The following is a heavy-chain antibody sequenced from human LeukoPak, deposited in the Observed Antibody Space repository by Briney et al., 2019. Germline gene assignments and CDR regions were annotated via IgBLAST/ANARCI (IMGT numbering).Heavy chain of an antibody. D-gene: IGHD1/OR15-1a*01. CDR2: MNKDGSEK. CDR1: GFILSNHW. Sequence: GESLRLSCAASGFILSNHWMTWVRQAPGKGPEWVANMNKDGSEKYYVDSVKGRFTISRDTAKNSLYLQMNNLRVEDTALYYCARNNDMDVWGQGTTVVVSS. CDR3: ARNNDMDV. V-gene: IGHV3-7*03. J-gene: IGHJ6*02.